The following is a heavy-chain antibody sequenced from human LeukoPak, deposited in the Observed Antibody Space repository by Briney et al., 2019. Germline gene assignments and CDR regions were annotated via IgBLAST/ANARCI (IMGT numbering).Heavy chain of an antibody. D-gene: IGHD3-22*01. CDR1: GGSISSYY. CDR3: ARENYYDSSGYFDY. CDR2: IYYSGST. J-gene: IGHJ4*02. V-gene: IGHV4-59*12. Sequence: PSETLSLTCTVSGGSISSYYWSWIRQPPGKGLEWIGYIYYSGSTNYNPSLKCRVTISIDTSKNQFSLKLSSVTAADTAVYYCARENYYDSSGYFDYWGQGTLVTVSS.